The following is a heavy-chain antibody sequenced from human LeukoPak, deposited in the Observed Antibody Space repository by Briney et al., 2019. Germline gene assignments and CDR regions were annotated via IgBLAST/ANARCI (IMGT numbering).Heavy chain of an antibody. CDR3: GPELWLED. CDR1: GFTFDDYA. D-gene: IGHD6-19*01. CDR2: ISGDGGST. Sequence: PGGSLRLSCAASGFTFDDYAMHWVRQAPGKGLEWVSLISGDGGSTYYADSVKGRFTISRDNSKNSLYLQMNSLRAEDTAVYYCGPELWLEDWGQGTLVTVSS. J-gene: IGHJ4*02. V-gene: IGHV3-43*02.